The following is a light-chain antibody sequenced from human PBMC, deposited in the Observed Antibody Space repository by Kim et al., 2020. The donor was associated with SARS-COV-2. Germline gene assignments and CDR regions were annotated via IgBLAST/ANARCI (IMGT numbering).Light chain of an antibody. Sequence: SSELTKDPAVSVALGQTVRITCQGDSLRSYYASWYQQKPGQAPVLVIYGKNNRPSGIPDRFSGSSSGNTASLTITGAQAEDEADYYCNSRDSSGNHVVFGGGTQLTVL. CDR2: GKN. V-gene: IGLV3-19*01. J-gene: IGLJ2*01. CDR1: SLRSYY. CDR3: NSRDSSGNHVV.